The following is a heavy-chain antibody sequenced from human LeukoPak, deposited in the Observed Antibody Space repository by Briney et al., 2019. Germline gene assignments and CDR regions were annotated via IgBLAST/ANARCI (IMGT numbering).Heavy chain of an antibody. CDR2: IWYDGSNK. Sequence: GGSLRLSCAASGFTFSSYGMHWVRQAPGKGLEWVAVIWYDGSNKYYADSVKGRFIISRDNSKNMLYLQMNSLRAEDTAVYYCARPLWDYDSSGYYSDWGQGTLVTVSS. D-gene: IGHD3-22*01. CDR3: ARPLWDYDSSGYYSD. V-gene: IGHV3-33*01. CDR1: GFTFSSYG. J-gene: IGHJ4*02.